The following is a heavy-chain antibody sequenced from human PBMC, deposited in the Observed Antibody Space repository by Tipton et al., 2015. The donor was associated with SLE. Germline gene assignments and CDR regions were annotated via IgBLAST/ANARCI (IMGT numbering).Heavy chain of an antibody. CDR3: ARDLGSRGWYFDL. J-gene: IGHJ2*01. CDR1: GGSFSGYY. CDR2: IYYSGST. Sequence: TLSLTCAVYGGSFSGYYWSWIRQPPGKGLEWIGYIYYSGSTNYNPSLKSRVTISVDTSKNQFSLKLSSVTAADTAVYYCARDLGSRGWYFDLWGRGTLVTVSS. D-gene: IGHD3-10*01. V-gene: IGHV4-59*01.